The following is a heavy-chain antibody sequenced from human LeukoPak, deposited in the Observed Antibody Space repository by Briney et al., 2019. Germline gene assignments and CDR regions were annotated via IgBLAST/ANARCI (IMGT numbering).Heavy chain of an antibody. CDR1: GSYW. J-gene: IGHJ4*02. D-gene: IGHD3-22*01. Sequence: PGGSLRLSCAASGSYWMHWVRQAPGKGLVWVSHINSDGSSTSYADSVKGRVTISRDNAKNTLYLQMNSLRAEDTAVYYCARGGYYYDSSGYYPGDYWGQGTLVTVSS. CDR3: ARGGYYYDSSGYYPGDY. V-gene: IGHV3-74*01. CDR2: INSDGSST.